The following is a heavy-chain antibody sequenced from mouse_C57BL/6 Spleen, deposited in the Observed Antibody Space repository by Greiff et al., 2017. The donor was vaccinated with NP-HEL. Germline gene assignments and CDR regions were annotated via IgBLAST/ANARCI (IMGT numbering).Heavy chain of an antibody. Sequence: QVQLKESGAELARPGASVKMSCKASGYTFTSYTMHWVKQRPGQGLEWIGYINPSSGYTKYNQKFKDKATLTADKSSSTAYMQLSSLTSEDSAVYYCARSDGQDAMDYWGQGTSVTVSS. CDR2: INPSSGYT. V-gene: IGHV1-4*01. D-gene: IGHD2-3*01. CDR1: GYTFTSYT. CDR3: ARSDGQDAMDY. J-gene: IGHJ4*01.